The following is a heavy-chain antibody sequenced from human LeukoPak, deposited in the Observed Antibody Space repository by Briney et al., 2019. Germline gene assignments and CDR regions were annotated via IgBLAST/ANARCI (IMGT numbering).Heavy chain of an antibody. CDR3: AKGDDSSGWAPIWFDP. CDR2: ISGSGGST. CDR1: GFTFSSYA. V-gene: IGHV3-23*01. D-gene: IGHD6-19*01. J-gene: IGHJ5*02. Sequence: GGSLRLSCAASGFTFSSYAMSWVRQAPGKGLEWVSAISGSGGSTYYADSVKGRFTISRDNSMNTLYLQMNSLRAEDTAVYYCAKGDDSSGWAPIWFDPWGQGTLVTVSS.